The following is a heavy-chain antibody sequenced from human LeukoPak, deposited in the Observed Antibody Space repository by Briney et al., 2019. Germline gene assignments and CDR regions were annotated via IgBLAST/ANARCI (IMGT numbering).Heavy chain of an antibody. V-gene: IGHV3-7*04. CDR3: ARAYDSSGYRAFDI. CDR2: IRQDGSDQ. CDR1: GFSFSRYW. D-gene: IGHD3-22*01. J-gene: IGHJ3*02. Sequence: GGSLRLSCAVSGFSFSRYWMSCVRQAPGKGLEWVARIRQDGSDQHYVDSVKGRLTISRDNAKNSLYLQVNSLRAEDTAMYYCARAYDSSGYRAFDIWGQGTMVTVSS.